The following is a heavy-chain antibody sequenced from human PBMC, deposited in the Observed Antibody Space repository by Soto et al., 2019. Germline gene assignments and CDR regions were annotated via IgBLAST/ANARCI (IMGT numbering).Heavy chain of an antibody. V-gene: IGHV6-1*01. J-gene: IGHJ6*03. CDR3: AGTSSLPWYCMDV. D-gene: IGHD1-7*01. CDR1: GDSVSSNSAA. CDR2: TYYRSRWYN. Sequence: SRTLSLTCVISGDSVSSNSAAWNWIRQSPSRGLEWLGRTYYRSRWYNDYAVSVRSRITVNADTSKNQFSLHLNSVTPEDTAVYYCAGTSSLPWYCMDVWDKGTTVTVSS.